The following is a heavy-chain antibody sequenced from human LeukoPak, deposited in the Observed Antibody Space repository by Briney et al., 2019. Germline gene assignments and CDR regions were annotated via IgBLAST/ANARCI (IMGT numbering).Heavy chain of an antibody. CDR3: ARTGWDIVVVPAAMHYFDY. CDR1: GGSLSSSRYY. J-gene: IGHJ4*02. V-gene: IGHV4-39*07. Sequence: SETLSLTCTVSGGSLSSSRYYWGWIRQPPGKGLEWIGTIYYSGSTYYNPSLKSRVTISVDTSKNQFSLKLSSLTAADTAVYYCARTGWDIVVVPAAMHYFDYWGQGTLVTVSS. CDR2: IYYSGST. D-gene: IGHD2-2*01.